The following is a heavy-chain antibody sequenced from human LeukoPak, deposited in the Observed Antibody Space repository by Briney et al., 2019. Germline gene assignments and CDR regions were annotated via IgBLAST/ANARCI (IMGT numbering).Heavy chain of an antibody. J-gene: IGHJ4*02. CDR1: GGSISSYY. CDR2: IYYSGST. D-gene: IGHD3-3*01. CDR3: ARAAWSGYYFDY. V-gene: IGHV4-59*01. Sequence: PSETLSLTCTVSGGSISSYYWSWIRQPPGKGLEWIGYIYYSGSTNYNPSLKSRVTISVDTSKNQFSLKLSSVTAADTAVYYCARAAWSGYYFDYWGQGTLVTVSS.